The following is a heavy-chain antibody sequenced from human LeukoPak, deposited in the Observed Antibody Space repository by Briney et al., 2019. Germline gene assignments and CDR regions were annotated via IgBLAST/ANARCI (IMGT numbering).Heavy chain of an antibody. CDR3: AKSFLTYYYDSSGYYPLGY. CDR1: GFTFSSYA. Sequence: PGGSLRLSCAASGFTFSSYAMSWVRQAPGKGLEWVSAISGSGGSTYYADSVKGRFTISRDNSKNTLYLQVNSLRAEDTAVYYCAKSFLTYYYDSSGYYPLGYWGQGTLVTVSS. CDR2: ISGSGGST. J-gene: IGHJ4*02. D-gene: IGHD3-22*01. V-gene: IGHV3-23*01.